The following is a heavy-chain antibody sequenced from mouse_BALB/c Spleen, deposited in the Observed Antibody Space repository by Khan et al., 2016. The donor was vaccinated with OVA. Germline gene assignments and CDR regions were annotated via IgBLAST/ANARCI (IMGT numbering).Heavy chain of an antibody. CDR2: TNPTNGRT. J-gene: IGHJ2*01. V-gene: IGHV1S81*02. CDR3: ARIKKIVATYLDY. CDR1: GYTFTSYW. D-gene: IGHD1-1*01. Sequence: QVQLKQSGAELVKAGASVKMSCKASGYTFTSYWMHWVKQRLGQGLEWFAETNPTNGRTYYNEKFKSKATLTVDKSSSTAHMLLSGPTFQDSAVYYCARIKKIVATYLDYWGQGTTLTVSS.